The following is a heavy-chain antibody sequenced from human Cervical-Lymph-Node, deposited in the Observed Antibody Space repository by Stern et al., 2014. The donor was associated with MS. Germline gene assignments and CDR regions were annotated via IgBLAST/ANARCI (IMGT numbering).Heavy chain of an antibody. Sequence: QMQLVQSGAEVKKPGSSVKVSCKASGDSLNTFSISWVRQNAGQGLEWLGGIIPIFGTAPYDEKFQGRLAITADKSTTTVYMELSSLRSEDAGVYFCARDTPEMTRPRHQKRMDAWGQGTTVNVSS. CDR3: ARDTPEMTRPRHQKRMDA. CDR2: IIPIFGTA. J-gene: IGHJ6*02. V-gene: IGHV1-69*06. CDR1: GDSLNTFS. D-gene: IGHD5-24*01.